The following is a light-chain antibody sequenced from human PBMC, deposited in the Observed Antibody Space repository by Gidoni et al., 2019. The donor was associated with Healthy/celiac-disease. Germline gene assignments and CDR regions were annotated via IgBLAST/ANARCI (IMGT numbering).Light chain of an antibody. V-gene: IGKV3-20*01. Sequence: IVLTQSPGTLPLSPGERATLSCRASPSVSSSYLAWYQQKPGQAPRLLIYGASSRATGIPDRFSSSGSGTDFTLTISRLEPEDFAVYYCQQYGSSPPITFGQGTRLEIK. CDR2: GAS. CDR3: QQYGSSPPIT. CDR1: PSVSSSY. J-gene: IGKJ5*01.